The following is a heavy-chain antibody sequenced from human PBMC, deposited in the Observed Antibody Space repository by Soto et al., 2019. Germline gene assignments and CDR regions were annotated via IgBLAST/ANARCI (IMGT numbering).Heavy chain of an antibody. J-gene: IGHJ4*02. CDR1: GDSMTSSDW. CDR2: SHYSGDI. D-gene: IGHD3-22*01. CDR3: VCNGYYSLEY. Sequence: QVQLQESGPGLVKPSGTLSLTCAVSGDSMTSSDWWSWVRQAPGKGLEWIGESHYSGDINYGPSLRSRVTISVDRSKNQFSLNLSSVTAADTAVYFCVCNGYYSLEYWGQGTLVIVSP. V-gene: IGHV4-4*02.